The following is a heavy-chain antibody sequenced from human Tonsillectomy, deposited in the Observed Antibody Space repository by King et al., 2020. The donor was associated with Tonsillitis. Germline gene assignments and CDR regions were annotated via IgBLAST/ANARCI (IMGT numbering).Heavy chain of an antibody. CDR1: GGTFSSYA. CDR2: IIPIFGTA. V-gene: IGHV1-69*01. J-gene: IGHJ3*02. D-gene: IGHD2-21*02. CDR3: ATRHLEGVVVTADAIPDAFDI. Sequence: QLVQSGAEVKKPGSSVKVSCKASGGTFSSYAISWVRQAPGQGLEWMGGIIPIFGTANYAQKFQGRVTITADESTSTAYMELSSLRSEDTAVYYCATRHLEGVVVTADAIPDAFDIWGQGTMVTVSS.